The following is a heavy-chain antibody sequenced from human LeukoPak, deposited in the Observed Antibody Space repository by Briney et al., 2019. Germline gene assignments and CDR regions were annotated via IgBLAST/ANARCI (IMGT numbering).Heavy chain of an antibody. J-gene: IGHJ3*02. CDR2: IYYSGST. V-gene: IGHV4-59*01. CDR3: ARVLYDSSGYYEVDAFDI. D-gene: IGHD3-22*01. CDR1: GGSISSYY. Sequence: SETLSLTCTVSGGSISSYYWTWIRQPPGKGLEWIGYIYYSGSTNYNPSLKSRVTISVDTSKNQFSLKLSSVTAADTAVYYCARVLYDSSGYYEVDAFDIWGQGTMVTVSS.